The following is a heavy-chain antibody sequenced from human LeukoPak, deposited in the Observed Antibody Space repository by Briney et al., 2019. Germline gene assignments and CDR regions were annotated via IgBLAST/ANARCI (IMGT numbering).Heavy chain of an antibody. V-gene: IGHV1-69*13. Sequence: SVKVSCTASGGTFSSYAISWVRQAPGQGLEWMGGIIPIFGTANYAQKFQGRVTITADESTSTAYMELSSLRSEDTAVYYCARETGWGSYGLDYWGQGTLVTVSS. CDR2: IIPIFGTA. D-gene: IGHD3-16*01. CDR3: ARETGWGSYGLDY. J-gene: IGHJ4*02. CDR1: GGTFSSYA.